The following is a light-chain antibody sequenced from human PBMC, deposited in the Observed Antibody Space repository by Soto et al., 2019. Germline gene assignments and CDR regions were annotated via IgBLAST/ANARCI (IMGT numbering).Light chain of an antibody. J-gene: IGKJ2*02. CDR3: QQTYSIPCT. V-gene: IGKV1-39*01. CDR2: AAS. CDR1: QSIASY. Sequence: IQMTQSPFSLSASVGDRVTITCRAGQSIASYLNWCQQKPGKPPNLLVYAASRLQSGVPSRFSGTRSGTNFTLSIGSLQPEDVATYYCQQTYSIPCTFGQGTKLEIK.